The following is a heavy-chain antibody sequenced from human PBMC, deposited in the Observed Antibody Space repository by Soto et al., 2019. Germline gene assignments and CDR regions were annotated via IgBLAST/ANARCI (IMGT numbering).Heavy chain of an antibody. CDR1: GYTFTGYY. Sequence: ASVKVSCKASGYTFTGYYMHWVRQAPGQGLEWMGWINPNSGGTNYAQKFQGWVTMTRDTSISTAYMELSRLRSDDTAVYYCARDRSTNLEAGFGPWGQGTVVTVSS. CDR2: INPNSGGT. J-gene: IGHJ5*02. D-gene: IGHD3-3*01. V-gene: IGHV1-2*04. CDR3: ARDRSTNLEAGFGP.